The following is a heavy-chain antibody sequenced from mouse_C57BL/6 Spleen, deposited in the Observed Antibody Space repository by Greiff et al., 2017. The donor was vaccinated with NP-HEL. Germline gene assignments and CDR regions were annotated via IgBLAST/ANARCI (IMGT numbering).Heavy chain of an antibody. CDR1: GYTFTSYW. D-gene: IGHD1-2*01. CDR2: IDPSDSYT. Sequence: QVHVKQPGAELVMPGASVKLSCKASGYTFTSYWMHWVKQRPGQGLEWIGEIDPSDSYTNYNQKFKGKSTLTVDKSSSTAYMQLSSLTSEDSAVYYCARWGLGYGAMDYWGQGTSVTVSS. V-gene: IGHV1-69*01. J-gene: IGHJ4*01. CDR3: ARWGLGYGAMDY.